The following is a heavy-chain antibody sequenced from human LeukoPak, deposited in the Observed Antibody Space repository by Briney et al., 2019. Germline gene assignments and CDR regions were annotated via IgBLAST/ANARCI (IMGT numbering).Heavy chain of an antibody. CDR1: GGTFSSYA. V-gene: IGHV1-69*06. Sequence: SVKVSCKASGGTFSSYAISWVRQAPGQGLEWMGRIIPIFGTANYAQKFRGRVTITADKSTSTAYMELSSLRSEDTAVYYCARFEYSSGWYLAAEYFQHWGQGTLVTVSS. CDR3: ARFEYSSGWYLAAEYFQH. CDR2: IIPIFGTA. D-gene: IGHD6-19*01. J-gene: IGHJ1*01.